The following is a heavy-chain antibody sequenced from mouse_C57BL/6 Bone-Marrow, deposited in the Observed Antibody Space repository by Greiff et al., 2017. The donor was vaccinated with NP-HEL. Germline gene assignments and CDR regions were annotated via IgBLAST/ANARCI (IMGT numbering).Heavy chain of an antibody. CDR3: ARVGTLHYYAMDY. D-gene: IGHD2-1*01. J-gene: IGHJ4*01. Sequence: QVQLQQPGAELVKPGASVKLSCKASGYTFTSYWMHWVKQRPGQGLEWIGMIHPNSGSTNYNEKFKSKATLTVDKSSSTAYMQLSSLTSEDSAVYYCARVGTLHYYAMDYWGQGTSVTVSS. CDR2: IHPNSGST. V-gene: IGHV1-64*01. CDR1: GYTFTSYW.